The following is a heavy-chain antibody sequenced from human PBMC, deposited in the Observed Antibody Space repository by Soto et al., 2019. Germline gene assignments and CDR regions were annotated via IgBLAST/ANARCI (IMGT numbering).Heavy chain of an antibody. CDR2: ISGSGGST. CDR3: AKDAGLHRRFLDRTRNWFDP. CDR1: GFTFSSYA. D-gene: IGHD3-3*01. Sequence: QPGGSLRLSCAAPGFTFSSYAMSWVRQAPGKGLEWVSAISGSGGSTYYADSVKGRFTISRDNSKNTLYLQMNSLRAEDTAVYYCAKDAGLHRRFLDRTRNWFDPWGQGTLVTVSS. V-gene: IGHV3-23*01. J-gene: IGHJ5*02.